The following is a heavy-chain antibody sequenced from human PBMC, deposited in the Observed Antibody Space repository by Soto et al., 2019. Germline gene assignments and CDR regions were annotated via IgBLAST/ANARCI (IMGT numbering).Heavy chain of an antibody. V-gene: IGHV3-53*02. D-gene: IGHD3-22*01. CDR1: GFTVTNNH. J-gene: IGHJ4*02. Sequence: EVQLVETGGGLIQPGGSLRLSCAVSGFTVTNNHMSWVRQAPGKGLEWVSLSYVGGGTHYADSMKGRFTISRDNSKNTLYLQMNSLSPEDTAVYFCARDHDSSGYYGNWGQGTLVTVSS. CDR3: ARDHDSSGYYGN. CDR2: SYVGGGT.